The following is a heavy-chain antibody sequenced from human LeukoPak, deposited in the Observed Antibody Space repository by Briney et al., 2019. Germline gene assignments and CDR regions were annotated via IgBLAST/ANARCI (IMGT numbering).Heavy chain of an antibody. D-gene: IGHD3-22*01. CDR3: ARAPPHYDSSGYYSSDAFDI. Sequence: SETLSLTCTVSGGSISSYYWSWIRQPPGKGLEWIGYIYYSGSTNYNPSLKSRVTISVDTSKNQFSLKLSSVTAADTAVYYCARAPPHYDSSGYYSSDAFDIWGQGTMVTVSS. CDR1: GGSISSYY. J-gene: IGHJ3*02. CDR2: IYYSGST. V-gene: IGHV4-59*01.